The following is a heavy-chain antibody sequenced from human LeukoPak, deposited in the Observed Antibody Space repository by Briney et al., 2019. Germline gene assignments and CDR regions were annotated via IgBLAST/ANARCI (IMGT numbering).Heavy chain of an antibody. J-gene: IGHJ4*02. CDR1: GGSISSYY. CDR3: ARGGEFFRGASFDY. Sequence: PSETLSLTCTVSGGSISSYYWSWIRQPPGKGLECIGYMYYTGSTNYNPSLKSRVTISVDTSKNQFSLKLTSVTAADTAVYYCARGGEFFRGASFDYWGQGTLVTVSS. CDR2: MYYTGST. V-gene: IGHV4-59*01. D-gene: IGHD3-10*01.